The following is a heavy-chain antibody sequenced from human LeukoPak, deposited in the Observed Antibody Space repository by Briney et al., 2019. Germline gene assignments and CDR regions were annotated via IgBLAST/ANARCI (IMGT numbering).Heavy chain of an antibody. J-gene: IGHJ4*02. D-gene: IGHD5-24*01. CDR3: ARYGAATIARFDY. CDR1: GGSISSYY. CDR2: VYYTGST. V-gene: IGHV4-59*08. Sequence: SETLSLTCTVSGGSISSYYWSWLRQTPGKGLEWIGNVYYTGSTNYNPSLKSRVTISVDTSKNQFSLNLTSVTAADTAVYYCARYGAATIARFDYWGQGTLVTVSS.